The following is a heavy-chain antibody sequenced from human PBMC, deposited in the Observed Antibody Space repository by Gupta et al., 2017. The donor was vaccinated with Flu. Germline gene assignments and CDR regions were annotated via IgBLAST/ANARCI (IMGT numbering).Heavy chain of an antibody. J-gene: IGHJ4*02. V-gene: IGHV4-59*09. D-gene: IGHD3-10*01. CDR3: AGGGTYGQFDY. Sequence: GYMYYDGSTNYNPSLKSRVTISIDTSRKQFSLKLSSVTAADTAVYYCAGGGTYGQFDYWGQGTLVTVSS. CDR2: MYYDGST.